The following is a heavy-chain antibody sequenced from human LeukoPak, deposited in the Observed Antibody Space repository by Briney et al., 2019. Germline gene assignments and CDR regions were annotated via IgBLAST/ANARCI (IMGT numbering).Heavy chain of an antibody. CDR3: ARGGYFDWSSEGVGAFDI. CDR1: GYSFTSYG. V-gene: IGHV1-18*01. D-gene: IGHD3-9*01. CDR2: ISTYSGNT. Sequence: ASVKVSCKASGYSFTSYGISWVRQAPGQGLEWMGWISTYSGNTNYAQKLQGRVTMTTDTSTSTAYMELRSLRSDGTAVYYCARGGYFDWSSEGVGAFDIWGQGTMVTVSS. J-gene: IGHJ3*02.